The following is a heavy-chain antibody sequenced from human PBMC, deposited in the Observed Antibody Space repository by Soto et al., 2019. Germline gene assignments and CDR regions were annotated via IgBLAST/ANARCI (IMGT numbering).Heavy chain of an antibody. Sequence: GGSLRLSCAASGFTFSSYAMHWVRQAPGKGLEWVAVISYDGSNKYYADSVKGRFTISRDNSKNTLYLQMNSLRAEDTAVYYCARELDVEYSSSSWFDPWGQGTLVTVSS. D-gene: IGHD6-6*01. CDR3: ARELDVEYSSSSWFDP. V-gene: IGHV3-30-3*01. CDR1: GFTFSSYA. CDR2: ISYDGSNK. J-gene: IGHJ5*02.